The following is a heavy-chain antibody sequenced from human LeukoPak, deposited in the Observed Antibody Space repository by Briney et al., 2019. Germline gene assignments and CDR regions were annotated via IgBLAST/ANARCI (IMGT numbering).Heavy chain of an antibody. CDR3: ARDVS. D-gene: IGHD2-8*01. CDR2: IYSGGST. Sequence: GGSLRLSCAASGFTFTNHWMHWVRQAPGKGLEWVSVIYSGGSTYYAGSVKGRFTISRDNSKNTLYLQMNSLRAEDTAVYYCARDVSWGQGTLVTVSS. V-gene: IGHV3-66*01. CDR1: GFTFTNHW. J-gene: IGHJ5*02.